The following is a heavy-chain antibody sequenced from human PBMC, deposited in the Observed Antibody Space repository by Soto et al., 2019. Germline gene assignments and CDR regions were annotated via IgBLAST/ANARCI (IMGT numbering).Heavy chain of an antibody. CDR1: GYNFTSYW. V-gene: IGHV5-10-1*01. Sequence: ESMKISCQGSGYNFTSYWISWVRQMPGKGLEWMGRIDPSDSYTNYSPSFQGHVTISADKSLSTAYLQWSSLKASDTAMYYCARQVVVVVAATHTYYRDRMDVCTQGTTDIGSS. CDR3: ARQVVVVVAATHTYYRDRMDV. D-gene: IGHD2-15*01. J-gene: IGHJ6*02. CDR2: IDPSDSYT.